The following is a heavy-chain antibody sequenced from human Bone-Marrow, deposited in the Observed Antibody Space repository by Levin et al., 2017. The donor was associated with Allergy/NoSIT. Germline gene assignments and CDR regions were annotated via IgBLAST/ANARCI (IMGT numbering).Heavy chain of an antibody. CDR2: IIPMLGTA. CDR1: GTTFKSYA. CDR3: ARLTGDCSGGACLSRYFYYYMDV. J-gene: IGHJ6*03. V-gene: IGHV1-69*13. D-gene: IGHD2-15*01. Sequence: GASVKVSCRASGTTFKSYAINWVRQAPGQGLEWMGGIIPMLGTANYAQNFQGRVTISADESTNTAYMELSSLRSDDTAVFYCARLTGDCSGGACLSRYFYYYMDVWGKGTTVTVSS.